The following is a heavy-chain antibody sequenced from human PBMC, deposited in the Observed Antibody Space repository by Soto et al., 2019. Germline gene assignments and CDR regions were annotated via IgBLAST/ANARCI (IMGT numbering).Heavy chain of an antibody. CDR2: IKSDASST. V-gene: IGHV3-74*01. CDR1: GFTFSTYW. CDR3: ARDFYGVGY. J-gene: IGHJ4*02. Sequence: EVQLVESGGGLVQPGGSLRPSCAASGFTFSTYWMHWVRQAPGKGLVWVARIKSDASSTDYADSVKGRFTISRDNGKDTLYLQMNSLRAEDTAVYYCARDFYGVGYWGQGTLVTVSS. D-gene: IGHD4-17*01.